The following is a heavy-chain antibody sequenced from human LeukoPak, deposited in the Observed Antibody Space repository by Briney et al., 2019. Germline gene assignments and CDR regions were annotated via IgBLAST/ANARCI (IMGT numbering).Heavy chain of an antibody. Sequence: ASVKVSCKTSGYTFVAYYIHWVRQAPGQGLEWMGRIRPMNGDTKYAQKFQDRVSITMDTSTTTAYMELRSLTSDDTAVYYCARGLQENLAWLKAFSAFDIWGQGTMVTVSS. CDR2: IRPMNGDT. J-gene: IGHJ3*02. CDR3: ARGLQENLAWLKAFSAFDI. V-gene: IGHV1-2*02. CDR1: GYTFVAYY. D-gene: IGHD5-24*01.